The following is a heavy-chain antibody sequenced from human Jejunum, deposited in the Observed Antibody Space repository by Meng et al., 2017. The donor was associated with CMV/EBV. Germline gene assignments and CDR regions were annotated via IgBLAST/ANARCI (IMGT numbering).Heavy chain of an antibody. D-gene: IGHD6-25*01. CDR2: ISGDGEST. Sequence: EVQLVESGGAVVQPGGSLRLNCAASGFIFESRVMHWVRQVPGKGLEWVSLISGDGESTYYIDSVKGRFTISRDNSKNSLSLQMNNLRTEDTALYYCAKSHDTAGGVFASWGQGTLVTVSS. V-gene: IGHV3-43*02. CDR3: AKSHDTAGGVFAS. CDR1: GFIFESRV. J-gene: IGHJ5*02.